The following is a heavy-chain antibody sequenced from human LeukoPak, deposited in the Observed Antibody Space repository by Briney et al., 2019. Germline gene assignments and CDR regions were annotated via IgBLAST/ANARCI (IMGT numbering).Heavy chain of an antibody. CDR3: AREGSLYTFDP. CDR1: GFTFSSYW. D-gene: IGHD2-15*01. J-gene: IGHJ4*03. V-gene: IGHV3-7*03. Sequence: GGSLRLSCAASGFTFSSYWMSGVRQAPGKGLEGVANIKQEGSEKYYVDSVKGRFTISRDNAKNSLYLQMNSLRAEHTAVYYCAREGSLYTFDPWGQGTLITVSS. CDR2: IKQEGSEK.